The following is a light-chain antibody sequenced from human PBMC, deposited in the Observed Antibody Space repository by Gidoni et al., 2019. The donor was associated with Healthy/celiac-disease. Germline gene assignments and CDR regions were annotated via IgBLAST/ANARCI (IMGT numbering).Light chain of an antibody. CDR1: QSVSSN. V-gene: IGKV3-15*01. CDR3: QQYNNWPSYT. J-gene: IGKJ2*01. CDR2: GAS. Sequence: DIVMPQSPATLSVSPGERATLSCRASQSVSSNLAWYQQKPGQAPRLLIDGASTRATGIPARFSGSGSGTEFTLTISSLQYEDFAVYYCQQYNNWPSYTFGQGTKLEIK.